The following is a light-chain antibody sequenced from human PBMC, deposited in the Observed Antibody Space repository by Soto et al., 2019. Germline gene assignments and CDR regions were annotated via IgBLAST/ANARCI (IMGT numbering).Light chain of an antibody. Sequence: EIVLTQSPATLSVAPGGRATLACRASQSVSIFLTWYQQKPGQAPRLLIYDASSRATGIPDRFSGGGSGTDFTLTISRLEPEDFAVYYCQQFSSYPLTFGGGTKVDIK. CDR2: DAS. CDR1: QSVSIF. J-gene: IGKJ4*01. V-gene: IGKV3-11*01. CDR3: QQFSSYPLT.